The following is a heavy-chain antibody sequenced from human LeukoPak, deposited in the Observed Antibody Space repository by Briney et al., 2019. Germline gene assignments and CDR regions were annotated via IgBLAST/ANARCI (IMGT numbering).Heavy chain of an antibody. CDR3: ANYYYDSSGYRGMNAFDI. V-gene: IGHV3-21*01. D-gene: IGHD3-22*01. Sequence: GGSLRLSCAASAFTFSSYSMNWVRQAPGKGLEWVSSISSTCSYIFYADSVKGRFTVSRDNAKNSLYLQMNSLRAEDTAVYYCANYYYDSSGYRGMNAFDIWGQGTMVTVSS. CDR1: AFTFSSYS. CDR2: ISSTCSYI. J-gene: IGHJ3*02.